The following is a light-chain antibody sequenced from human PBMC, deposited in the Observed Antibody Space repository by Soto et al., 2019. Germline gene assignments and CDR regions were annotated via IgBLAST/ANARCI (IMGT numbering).Light chain of an antibody. CDR2: GAS. V-gene: IGKV3-15*01. Sequence: EIVRTQSPATLSVSPGERATLSCRASQSVSSNLAWYQQKPGQAPRLLIYGASTRATGIPARFSGSGSGTEFTLTIRSLQSEDFAVYYCQQYNNWPPITVGHGTTREIK. CDR3: QQYNNWPPIT. CDR1: QSVSSN. J-gene: IGKJ2*01.